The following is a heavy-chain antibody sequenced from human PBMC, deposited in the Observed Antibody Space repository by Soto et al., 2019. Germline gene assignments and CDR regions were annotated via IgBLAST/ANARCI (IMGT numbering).Heavy chain of an antibody. CDR2: ISGNGGST. CDR1: GFTFSTYN. CDR3: VRRHDRGFDY. V-gene: IGHV3-64D*06. Sequence: PGGSLRLSCSASGFTFSTYNMHWVRQAPGKRLEYVSGISGNGGSTYHTDSVRGRFTISRDNSKNTLYLRMSSLRTEDAAVYYCVRRHDRGFDYWGQGT. J-gene: IGHJ4*02. D-gene: IGHD3-9*01.